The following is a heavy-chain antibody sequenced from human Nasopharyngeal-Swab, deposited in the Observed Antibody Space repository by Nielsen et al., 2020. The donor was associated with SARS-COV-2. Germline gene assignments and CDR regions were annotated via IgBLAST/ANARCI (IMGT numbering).Heavy chain of an antibody. V-gene: IGHV4-59*12. Sequence: SETLSLTCTVSGGSISSYYWSWIRQPPGKGLEWIGYIYYSGSTNYNPSLKSRITISVDTSKNQFSLKLSSVTAADTAVYYCARGYNWTRGFVSRGFDYWGRGTLVTVSS. CDR2: IYYSGST. J-gene: IGHJ4*02. D-gene: IGHD1-20*01. CDR3: ARGYNWTRGFVSRGFDY. CDR1: GGSISSYY.